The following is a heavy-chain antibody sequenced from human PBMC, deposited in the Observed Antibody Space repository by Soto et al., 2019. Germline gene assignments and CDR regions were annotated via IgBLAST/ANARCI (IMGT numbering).Heavy chain of an antibody. CDR2: ISSSSSYI. J-gene: IGHJ5*02. V-gene: IGHV3-21*01. CDR3: AGWQQLDLNWFDP. Sequence: GGSLRLSCAASGFTCSSYSMNWVRQAPGKGLEWVSSISSSSSYISYADSVKGRFTISRDNAKNSLYLQMNSLRAEDTAVYYCAGWQQLDLNWFDPWGQGTLVTVSS. D-gene: IGHD6-13*01. CDR1: GFTCSSYS.